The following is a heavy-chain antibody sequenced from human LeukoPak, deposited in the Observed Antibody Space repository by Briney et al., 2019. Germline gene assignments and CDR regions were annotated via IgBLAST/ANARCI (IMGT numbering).Heavy chain of an antibody. V-gene: IGHV1-69*13. Sequence: SVTVSCKASGGTFSSYAISWVRQAPGQGLEWMGGIIPIFGTANYAQKFQGRVTITADESTSTAYMELSSLRSEDTAVYYCARVLIHDFWSGYYVSHGMDVWGQGTTVTVSS. CDR2: IIPIFGTA. CDR1: GGTFSSYA. D-gene: IGHD3-3*01. J-gene: IGHJ6*02. CDR3: ARVLIHDFWSGYYVSHGMDV.